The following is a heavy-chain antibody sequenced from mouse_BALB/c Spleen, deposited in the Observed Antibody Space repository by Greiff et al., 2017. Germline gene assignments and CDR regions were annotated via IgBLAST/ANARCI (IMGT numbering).Heavy chain of an antibody. D-gene: IGHD4-1*01. V-gene: IGHV1-7*01. CDR2: INPSTGYT. J-gene: IGHJ2*01. CDR3: ARLGRKDY. CDR1: GYTFTSYW. Sequence: VQLQQSGAELAKPGASVKMSCKASGYTFTSYWMHWVKQRPGQGLEWIGYINPSTGYTEYNQKFKDKATLTADKSSSTAYMQLSSLTSEDSAVYYCARLGRKDYWGQGTTLTVPS.